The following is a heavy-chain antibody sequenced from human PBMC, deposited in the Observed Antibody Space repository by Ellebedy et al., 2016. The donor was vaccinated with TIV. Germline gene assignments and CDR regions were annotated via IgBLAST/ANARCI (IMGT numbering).Heavy chain of an antibody. Sequence: SETLSLXCTVSGGSVSRSNYYWGWIRQPPGKGLEWIGSIYYSGRTHYNPSLKSRVSISVDTSKNQFSLRVSSVTAADTAVYYCARDWGRAAVLWGQGTLVTVSS. J-gene: IGHJ4*02. CDR3: ARDWGRAAVL. V-gene: IGHV4-39*02. CDR2: IYYSGRT. D-gene: IGHD3-16*01. CDR1: GGSVSRSNYY.